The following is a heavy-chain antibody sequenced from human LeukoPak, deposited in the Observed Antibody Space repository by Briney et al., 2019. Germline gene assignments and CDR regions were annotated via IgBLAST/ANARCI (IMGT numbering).Heavy chain of an antibody. CDR3: ARDRYYDFWSGYPLGYYYMDV. D-gene: IGHD3-3*01. CDR2: ISAYNGKT. V-gene: IGHV1-18*04. J-gene: IGHJ6*03. CDR1: GYTFTSYY. Sequence: ASVKVSCKASGYTFTSYYMHWVRQAPGQGLEWMGWISAYNGKTNYAKKFQGRVTMTTDTSTSTAYMELRSLRIDDTAVYYCARDRYYDFWSGYPLGYYYMDVWGKGTTVTVSS.